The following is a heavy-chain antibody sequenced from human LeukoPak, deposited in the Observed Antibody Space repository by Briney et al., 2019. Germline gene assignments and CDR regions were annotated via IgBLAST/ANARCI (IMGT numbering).Heavy chain of an antibody. D-gene: IGHD6-19*01. Sequence: GRSLRLSCAVSGFTLTSYGIHWVRQAPGKGLVWVAVVSHDGGTVHYADSVKGRFTISRDNAKNSLYLQMNSLRAEDTAVYYCARGARGIAVAGPDYWGQGTLVTVSS. CDR2: VSHDGGTV. V-gene: IGHV3-30-3*01. J-gene: IGHJ4*02. CDR3: ARGARGIAVAGPDY. CDR1: GFTLTSYG.